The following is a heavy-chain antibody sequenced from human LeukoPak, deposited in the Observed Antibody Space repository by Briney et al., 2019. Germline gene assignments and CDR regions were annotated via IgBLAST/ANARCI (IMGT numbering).Heavy chain of an antibody. D-gene: IGHD2-15*01. CDR3: ARGWGYEDTTSYYYYGMDV. CDR1: GGSFSGYY. Sequence: PSETLSLTCAVYGGSFSGYYWSWIRQPPGKGLEWIGEINHSGSTNYNPSLKSRVTISVDTSKNQFSLKLSSVTAADTAVYYCARGWGYEDTTSYYYYGMDVWGQGTTVTVSS. J-gene: IGHJ6*02. V-gene: IGHV4-34*01. CDR2: INHSGST.